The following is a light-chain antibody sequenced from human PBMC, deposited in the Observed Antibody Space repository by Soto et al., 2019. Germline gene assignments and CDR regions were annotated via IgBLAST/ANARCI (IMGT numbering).Light chain of an antibody. CDR3: HQYNNWPLT. Sequence: EIVMTQSPATLSVSPGERATLSCRASQSVRDNLAWYQQKPGQAPGLLIYGASIRATGISARFSGSGYGTEFTLNISSLQYEDCAIYYWHQYNNWPLTFGPGTKVDIK. CDR2: GAS. CDR1: QSVRDN. V-gene: IGKV3-15*01. J-gene: IGKJ3*01.